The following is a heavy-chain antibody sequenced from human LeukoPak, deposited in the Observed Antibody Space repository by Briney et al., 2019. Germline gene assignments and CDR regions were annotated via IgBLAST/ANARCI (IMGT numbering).Heavy chain of an antibody. J-gene: IGHJ4*02. CDR2: ISSRGDTI. V-gene: IGHV3-11*01. CDR1: GVPFSDNF. D-gene: IGHD2/OR15-2a*01. Sequence: GSLRLSCTASGVPFSDNFMGWLRQAPGKGLEWVSYISSRGDTIHHSDAVKGRFSISRDNSKRSLYLQMNRLRIDDTAVYYCARGGYGWTFNQWGQGTLVSVSS. CDR3: ARGGYGWTFNQ.